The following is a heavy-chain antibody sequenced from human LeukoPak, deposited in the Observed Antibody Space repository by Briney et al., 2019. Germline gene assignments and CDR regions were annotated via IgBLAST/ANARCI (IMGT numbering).Heavy chain of an antibody. V-gene: IGHV3-23*01. D-gene: IGHD2-15*01. CDR1: GFTFTTYA. J-gene: IGHJ4*02. CDR3: AKALGGSCFSGIDY. Sequence: PGGSLRPSCAASGFTFTTYAMSWVRQAPGKGLEWVSVISTGGDNTYYADSVKGRFTISRDNSKNTLYLQMNSLRAEDTAVYYCAKALGGSCFSGIDYWGQGTLVTVSS. CDR2: ISTGGDNT.